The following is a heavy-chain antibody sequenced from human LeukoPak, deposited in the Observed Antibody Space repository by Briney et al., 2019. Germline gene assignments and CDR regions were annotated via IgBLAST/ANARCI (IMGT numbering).Heavy chain of an antibody. Sequence: PSETLSLTCTVSGGSISSYYWSWIRQPPGKGLEWIGYIYNSGSTNYNPSLKSRVTISVDTSKNQFSLKLSSVTAADTAVYYCARVSSSYRLDYWGQGTLVTVSS. J-gene: IGHJ4*02. CDR2: IYNSGST. CDR1: GGSISSYY. V-gene: IGHV4-59*01. CDR3: ARVSSSYRLDY. D-gene: IGHD6-6*01.